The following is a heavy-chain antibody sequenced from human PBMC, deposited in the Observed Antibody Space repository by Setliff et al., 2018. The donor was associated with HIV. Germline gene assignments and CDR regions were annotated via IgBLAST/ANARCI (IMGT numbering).Heavy chain of an antibody. CDR2: ISSSGSTM. D-gene: IGHD3-22*01. V-gene: IGHV3-48*03. CDR1: GFTFSSYE. Sequence: PVGSLRLSCAASGFTFSSYEMNWVRKAPGKGLEWVSYISSSGSTMYYADSVKGRFTISRDNAKNSPYLQMNSLRAEDTAVYHCARDRAGYYERYWHFDLWGRGTLVTVSS. CDR3: ARDRAGYYERYWHFDL. J-gene: IGHJ2*01.